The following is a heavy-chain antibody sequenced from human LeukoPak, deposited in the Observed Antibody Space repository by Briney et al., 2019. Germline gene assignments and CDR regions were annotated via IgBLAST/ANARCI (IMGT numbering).Heavy chain of an antibody. CDR1: GGSISSYY. CDR2: IYTRGHT. J-gene: IGHJ6*02. Sequence: SETLSLTCTVSGGSISSYYWMWIRQPGGKGREYMGRIYTRGHTNYNPSLKSQVTMSVDTSKNQFSMKLSSVTAPDTAVYYCAREGETTVTTFGDYYYGMDVWGQGTTVTVSS. CDR3: AREGETTVTTFGDYYYGMDV. V-gene: IGHV4-4*07. D-gene: IGHD4-17*01.